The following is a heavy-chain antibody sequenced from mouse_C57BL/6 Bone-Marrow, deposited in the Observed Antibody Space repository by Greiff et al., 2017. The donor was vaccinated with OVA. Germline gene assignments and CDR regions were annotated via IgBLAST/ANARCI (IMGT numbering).Heavy chain of an antibody. V-gene: IGHV1-55*01. CDR2: IYPGSGST. CDR1: GYTFTSYW. D-gene: IGHD2-5*01. CDR3: AREGSNYGFYAMDY. Sequence: QVQLQQPGAELVKPGASVKMSCKASGYTFTSYWITWVKQRPGQGLEWIGDIYPGSGSTNYNEKFKSKATLTVDTSSSTAYMQLSSLTSEDYAVYYCAREGSNYGFYAMDYWGQGTSVTVSS. J-gene: IGHJ4*01.